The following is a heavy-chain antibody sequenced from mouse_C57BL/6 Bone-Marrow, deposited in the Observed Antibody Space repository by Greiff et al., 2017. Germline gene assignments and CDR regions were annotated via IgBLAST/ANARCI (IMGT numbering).Heavy chain of an antibody. D-gene: IGHD3-1*01. V-gene: IGHV5-16*01. Sequence: EVQVVESEGGLVQPGSSMKLSCTASGFTFSDYYMAWVRQVPEKGLEWVANINYDGSSTYYLDSLKSRFIISRDNAKNILYLQMSSLKSEDTATYYCARDREDYAMDYWGQGTLVTVSS. CDR3: ARDREDYAMDY. CDR2: INYDGSST. J-gene: IGHJ4*01. CDR1: GFTFSDYY.